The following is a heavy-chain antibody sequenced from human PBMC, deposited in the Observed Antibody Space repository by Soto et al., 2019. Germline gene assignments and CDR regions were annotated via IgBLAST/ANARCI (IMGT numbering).Heavy chain of an antibody. Sequence: PGGSPRLSCAASGFTFSNYAMSWVRRAPGTGLEWVSTISGGGDGTYYSDSVKGRFTISRDNSKNTLYLQINSLRADDTAVFHCARGGYSRGWSFDYWGQGTLVTVSS. CDR2: ISGGGDGT. V-gene: IGHV3-23*01. CDR1: GFTFSNYA. D-gene: IGHD6-19*01. CDR3: ARGGYSRGWSFDY. J-gene: IGHJ4*02.